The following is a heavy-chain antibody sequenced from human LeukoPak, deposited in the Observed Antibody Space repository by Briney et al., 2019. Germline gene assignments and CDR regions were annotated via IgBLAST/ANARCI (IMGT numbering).Heavy chain of an antibody. CDR3: VKGATWGGFDY. D-gene: IGHD3-16*01. V-gene: IGHV3-21*04. Sequence: GGSLRLSCAASAFTFSSYSMNWVRQAPGKGLEWVSSISSSGSYIYYADSVKGRFTVSRDNSRSTLFLQINSLTVDDAALYYCVKGATWGGFDYWGQGTLVTVSS. J-gene: IGHJ4*02. CDR1: AFTFSSYS. CDR2: ISSSGSYI.